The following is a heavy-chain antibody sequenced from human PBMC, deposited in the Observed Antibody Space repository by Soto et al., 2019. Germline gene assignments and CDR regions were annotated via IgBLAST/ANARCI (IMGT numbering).Heavy chain of an antibody. CDR1: GYRFTSYW. V-gene: IGHV5-51*01. D-gene: IGHD4-17*01. J-gene: IGHJ2*01. Sequence: EVQLVQSGAEVKKPGESLKISCRGSGYRFTSYWIGWVRQMPGEGLEWMGIIYPGDSDIRYSPSFQGQVTISADKSIITAYLQWSSLKASETAMYYCARSPATVGRYFDLWGRGTLVIVSS. CDR3: ARSPATVGRYFDL. CDR2: IYPGDSDI.